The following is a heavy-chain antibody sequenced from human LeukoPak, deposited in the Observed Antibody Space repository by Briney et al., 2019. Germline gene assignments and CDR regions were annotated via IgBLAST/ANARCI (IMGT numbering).Heavy chain of an antibody. CDR2: ISSSSSYI. Sequence: KPGGSLRLSCAASGFTFSSYSMNWVRQAPGKGLEWVSSISSSSSYIYYADSVKGRFTISRDNAKNSLYLQMNSLRAEDTAVYYCARDSSYGSGYYYYGMDVWGQGTTVTVSS. CDR1: GFTFSSYS. CDR3: ARDSSYGSGYYYYGMDV. J-gene: IGHJ6*02. V-gene: IGHV3-21*06. D-gene: IGHD3-10*01.